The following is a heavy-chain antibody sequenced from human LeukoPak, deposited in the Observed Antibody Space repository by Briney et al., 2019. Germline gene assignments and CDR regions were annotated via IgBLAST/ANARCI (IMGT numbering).Heavy chain of an antibody. D-gene: IGHD5-18*01. CDR1: GGTFSSYA. J-gene: IGHJ4*02. CDR2: IIPIFGTA. Sequence: SVKVSCTASGGTFSSYAISWVRQAPRQGLEWMGGIIPIFGTANYAQKFQGRVTITADESTSTAYMELSSLRSEDTAVYYCARGGIQLWSPFDYWGQGTLVTVSS. V-gene: IGHV1-69*13. CDR3: ARGGIQLWSPFDY.